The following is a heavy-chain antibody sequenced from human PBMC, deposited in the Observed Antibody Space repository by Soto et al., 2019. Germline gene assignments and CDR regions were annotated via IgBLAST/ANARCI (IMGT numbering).Heavy chain of an antibody. CDR2: INHSGST. J-gene: IGHJ6*02. D-gene: IGHD6-13*01. Sequence: SETLSLTCAVFGGSFSGYYWSWIRQPPGKGLEWIGEINHSGSTNYNPSLKSRVTISVDTSKNQFSLKLSSVTAADTAVYYCARGTPRLFIAAAGKYYYGMDVWGQGTTVTVSS. CDR3: ARGTPRLFIAAAGKYYYGMDV. V-gene: IGHV4-34*01. CDR1: GGSFSGYY.